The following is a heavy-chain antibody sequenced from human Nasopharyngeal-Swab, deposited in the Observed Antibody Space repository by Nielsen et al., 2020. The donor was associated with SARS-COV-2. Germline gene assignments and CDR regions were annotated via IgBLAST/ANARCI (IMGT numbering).Heavy chain of an antibody. Sequence: GGSRRLAWAASGFNFNNYNFNWVRQAPGKWLVWVSRINTDGSETGYADSVTGRFTISRDNTKNTLSLQMNSLRAEDTGIYYCTRDQRTFDWPPMDVWGQGTTVTVSS. CDR1: GFNFNNYN. D-gene: IGHD3-9*01. J-gene: IGHJ6*02. CDR2: INTDGSET. CDR3: TRDQRTFDWPPMDV. V-gene: IGHV3-74*01.